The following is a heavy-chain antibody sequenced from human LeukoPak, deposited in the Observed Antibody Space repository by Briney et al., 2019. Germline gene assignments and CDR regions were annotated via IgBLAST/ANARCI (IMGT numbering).Heavy chain of an antibody. D-gene: IGHD1-14*01. CDR1: GLTFSTSG. Sequence: GGSLRLSCTTSGLTFSTSGFTRVRQAPGKGLEWVASIGPTGFDRYHADSIKGRFTISRDNANNFLYLQMDSLRAEDTAVYYCATETNGRHYDYWGQGTPLTVSS. CDR2: IGPTGFDR. V-gene: IGHV3-21*06. J-gene: IGHJ4*02. CDR3: ATETNGRHYDY.